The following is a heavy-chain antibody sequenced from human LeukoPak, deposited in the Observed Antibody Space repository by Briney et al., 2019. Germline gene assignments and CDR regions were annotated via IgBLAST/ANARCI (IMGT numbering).Heavy chain of an antibody. D-gene: IGHD1-26*01. CDR2: ISDSGGAM. CDR1: GFTFRNFY. Sequence: AGGSLRLSCAASGFTFRNFYMTWIRQAPGKGLEWVSYISDSGGAMSYSDSVKGRFTISRDNAKNSVYLQTNSLRAEDTAVYYCAREYSGLDYWGQGTLVTVSS. CDR3: AREYSGLDY. J-gene: IGHJ4*02. V-gene: IGHV3-11*01.